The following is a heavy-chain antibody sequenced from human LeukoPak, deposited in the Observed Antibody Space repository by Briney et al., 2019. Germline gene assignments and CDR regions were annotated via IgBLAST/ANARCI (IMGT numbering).Heavy chain of an antibody. CDR2: INPSGGST. D-gene: IGHD5-12*01. CDR3: ARVDVAGAFDI. Sequence: GASVKVSCKASGYTFTSYGISWVRQAPGQGLEWMGIINPSGGSTSYAQKFQGRVTMTRDMSTSTVYMELSSLRSEDTAVYYCARVDVAGAFDIWGQGTMVTVSS. J-gene: IGHJ3*02. CDR1: GYTFTSYG. V-gene: IGHV1-46*01.